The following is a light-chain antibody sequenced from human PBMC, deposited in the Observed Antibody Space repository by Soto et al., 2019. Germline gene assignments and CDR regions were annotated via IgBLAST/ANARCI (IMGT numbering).Light chain of an antibody. V-gene: IGKV3-20*01. J-gene: IGKJ1*01. CDR3: QQYSGSPRT. CDR2: SAS. CDR1: QSISYN. Sequence: EIVLTQSPGTLSLSPGQRATLSCRASQSISYNLAWFQQKPGQAPRLLIHSASSRATGIPDRFSASGTGTDFTLTISRLEPEDFAVYYCQQYSGSPRTFGQGTKVDI.